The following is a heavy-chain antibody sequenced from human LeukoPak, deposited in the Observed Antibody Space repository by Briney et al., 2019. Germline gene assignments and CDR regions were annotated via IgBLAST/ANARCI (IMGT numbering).Heavy chain of an antibody. CDR1: GGTFSSYA. D-gene: IGHD2-2*02. CDR2: IIPIFGIA. J-gene: IGHJ6*02. V-gene: IGHV1-69*04. Sequence: SVNVSCQASGGTFSSYAISWVRQAPGQGLEWMGRIIPIFGIANYAQTFPGRVTITADKSTSTAYVELSSLGSEDTAVYDCAISRRSGYCSSTSCYTDYYYYGMDVWGQGTTVTVSS. CDR3: AISRRSGYCSSTSCYTDYYYYGMDV.